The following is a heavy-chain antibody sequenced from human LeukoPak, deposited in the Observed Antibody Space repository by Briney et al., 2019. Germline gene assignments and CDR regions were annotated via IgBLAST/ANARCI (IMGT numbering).Heavy chain of an antibody. V-gene: IGHV3-48*04. J-gene: IGHJ4*02. D-gene: IGHD3-3*01. CDR1: GFTFTTYS. CDR3: ARSARLMKGVVEVTALDD. Sequence: GGSLRLSCAASGFTFTTYSMNWVRQAPGKGLEWIAYLSSSGSAFSYADSVKGRFTIARDNAKNSVYLEMNSLRADDTAVYYCARSARLMKGVVEVTALDDWGQGTLVTVSS. CDR2: LSSSGSAF.